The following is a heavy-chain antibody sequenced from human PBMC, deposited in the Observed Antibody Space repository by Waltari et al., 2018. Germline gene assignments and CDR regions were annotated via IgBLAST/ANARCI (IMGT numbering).Heavy chain of an antibody. CDR3: ARRAVAGIYYYYYGMDV. D-gene: IGHD6-19*01. CDR2: IYYSGST. CDR1: GGSISSSSYY. V-gene: IGHV4-39*07. J-gene: IGHJ6*02. Sequence: QLQLQESGPGLVKPSETLSLTCTVSGGSISSSSYYWGWIRHPPGKGLEWVGSIYYSGSTYYNPSLKSRVTISVDTSKNQFSLKLSSVTAADTAVYYCARRAVAGIYYYYYGMDVWGQGTTVTVSS.